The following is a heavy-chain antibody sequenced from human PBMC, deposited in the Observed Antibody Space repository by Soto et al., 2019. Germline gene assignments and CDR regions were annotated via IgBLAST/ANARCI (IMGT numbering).Heavy chain of an antibody. Sequence: QITLKESGPTLVKPTHTLTLTCTFSGFSLSTSGVGVGWIRQPPGKALEWLAVIYWDDDKRYSPSLKRRLTITKDTSKNQVVLTMINVDPVDTATYYCAHLDDFYFDYWGQGTLVTVSS. CDR3: AHLDDFYFDY. D-gene: IGHD3-3*01. J-gene: IGHJ4*02. CDR2: IYWDDDK. CDR1: GFSLSTSGVG. V-gene: IGHV2-5*02.